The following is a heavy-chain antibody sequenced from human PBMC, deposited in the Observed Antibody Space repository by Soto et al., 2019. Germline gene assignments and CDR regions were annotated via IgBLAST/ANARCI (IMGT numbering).Heavy chain of an antibody. CDR1: GFTLSNYW. CDR3: ASTNGKTYNWFDP. Sequence: GGSLRLSCTASGFTLSNYWMHWVRQAPGKGLVWVSRIKSDGSTTTYADSVKGRFTISRDTARNMLFLQMNSLRAEDTAVYYCASTNGKTYNWFDPWGQGTLVTVSS. V-gene: IGHV3-74*01. J-gene: IGHJ5*02. CDR2: IKSDGSTT.